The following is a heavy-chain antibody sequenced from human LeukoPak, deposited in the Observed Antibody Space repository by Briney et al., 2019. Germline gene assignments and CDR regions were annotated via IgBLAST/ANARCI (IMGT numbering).Heavy chain of an antibody. V-gene: IGHV3-9*01. CDR2: ISWNSGSI. J-gene: IGHJ1*01. D-gene: IGHD6-13*01. CDR1: GFTFDDYA. Sequence: PGRSLRLSCAASGFTFDDYAMHWVRQAPGKGLEWVSGISWNSGSIGYADSVKGRFTISRDNAKNSLYLQMNSLRDEDTALYYCAKGERPAAGANEYFQHWGQGTLVTVSS. CDR3: AKGERPAAGANEYFQH.